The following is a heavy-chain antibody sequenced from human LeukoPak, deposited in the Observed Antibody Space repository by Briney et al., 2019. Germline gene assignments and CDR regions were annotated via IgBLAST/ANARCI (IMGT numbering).Heavy chain of an antibody. Sequence: SVKVSCKASGGTFTSYAISWVRQAPGQGLEWMGRIIPILGIANYAQKFQGRVTITADKYTNTAYMELSSLRSEDTAVYYCARVYYDSSGYGYYFDYWGQGTLVTVSS. CDR3: ARVYYDSSGYGYYFDY. J-gene: IGHJ4*02. CDR2: IIPILGIA. V-gene: IGHV1-69*04. CDR1: GGTFTSYA. D-gene: IGHD3-22*01.